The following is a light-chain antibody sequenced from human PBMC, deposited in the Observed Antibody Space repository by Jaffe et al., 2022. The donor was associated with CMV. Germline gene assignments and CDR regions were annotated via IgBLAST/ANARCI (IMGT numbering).Light chain of an antibody. CDR3: QQRSTWPALT. Sequence: EIVLTQSPATLSLSPGERATLSCRASQSVSSYLAWYQQKPGQPPRLLIYDASNRATGVPVRFSGSGSGTDFTLTISSLEPEDFAVYYCQQRSTWPALTFGGGAKVEI. V-gene: IGKV3-11*01. J-gene: IGKJ4*01. CDR2: DAS. CDR1: QSVSSY.